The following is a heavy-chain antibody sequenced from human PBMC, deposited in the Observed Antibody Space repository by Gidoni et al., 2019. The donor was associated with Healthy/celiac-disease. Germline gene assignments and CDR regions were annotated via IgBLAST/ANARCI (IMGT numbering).Heavy chain of an antibody. Sequence: QVQLVESGGGVVQPGRSLRLSCAASGFTFSSYAMHWVRQAPGKGLEWVEVISYDGSNKYYADSVKGRFTISRDNSKNTLYLQMNSLRAEDTAVYYCAREARKVTPPPLDYWGQGTLVTVSS. CDR1: GFTFSSYA. V-gene: IGHV3-30-3*01. D-gene: IGHD4-4*01. CDR2: ISYDGSNK. CDR3: AREARKVTPPPLDY. J-gene: IGHJ4*02.